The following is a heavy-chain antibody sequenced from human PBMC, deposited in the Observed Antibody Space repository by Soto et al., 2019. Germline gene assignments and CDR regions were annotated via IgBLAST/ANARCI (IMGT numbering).Heavy chain of an antibody. CDR3: AIIFLELPRNRNIDY. CDR2: ISAYNGNT. J-gene: IGHJ4*02. D-gene: IGHD3-3*01. CDR1: GYTFTSYG. Sequence: ASVKVSCKASGYTFTSYGISWVRQAPGQGLEWMGWISAYNGNTNYAQKLQGRVTMTTDTSTSTAYMELRSLRSDDTAVYYCAIIFLELPRNRNIDYWGQGTLVTVSS. V-gene: IGHV1-18*01.